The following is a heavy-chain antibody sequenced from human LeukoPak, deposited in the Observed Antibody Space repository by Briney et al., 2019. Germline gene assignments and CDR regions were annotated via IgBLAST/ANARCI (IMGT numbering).Heavy chain of an antibody. J-gene: IGHJ4*02. V-gene: IGHV3-23*01. CDR2: FGHSGAIT. CDR1: GFTFSYYG. D-gene: IGHD2-21*01. Sequence: PGGSLRLSCAASGFTFSYYGMSWVRQAPGKGLEWVSGFGHSGAITYADSVKGRFTISRDNSKNTLYLQMNRLRAEDTAVYFCAKQAGWGGYFYFLPFDFWGQGTLVTVSS. CDR3: AKQAGWGGYFYFLPFDF.